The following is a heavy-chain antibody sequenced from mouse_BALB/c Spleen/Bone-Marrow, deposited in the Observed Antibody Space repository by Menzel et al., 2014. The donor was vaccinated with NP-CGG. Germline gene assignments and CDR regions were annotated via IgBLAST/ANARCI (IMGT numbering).Heavy chain of an antibody. CDR1: GYTFXSYY. D-gene: IGHD1-1*01. V-gene: IGHV1S81*02. Sequence: VQLQESGAELVKPGASVKLSCKASGYTFXSYYVYWVKQRPGQGLEWIGGINPSNGGTNFNEKFKSKATLTVDKSSSTAYMQLSSLTSEDSAVYYCTRDHYYYGSSYWYFDVWGAGTTVTVSS. CDR3: TRDHYYYGSSYWYFDV. J-gene: IGHJ1*01. CDR2: INPSNGGT.